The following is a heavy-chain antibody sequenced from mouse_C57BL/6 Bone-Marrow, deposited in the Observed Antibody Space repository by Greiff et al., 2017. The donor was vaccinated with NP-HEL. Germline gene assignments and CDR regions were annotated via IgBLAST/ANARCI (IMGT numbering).Heavy chain of an antibody. CDR3: ARSYYYVPYYFDY. Sequence: QVHVKQPGAELVRPGTSVKLSCKASGYTFTSYWMHWVKQRPGQGLEWIGVIDPSDSYTNYNQKFKGKATLTVDTSSSTAYMQLSSLTSEDSAVYYCARSYYYVPYYFDYWGQGTTLTVSS. D-gene: IGHD1-1*01. V-gene: IGHV1-59*01. CDR2: IDPSDSYT. J-gene: IGHJ2*01. CDR1: GYTFTSYW.